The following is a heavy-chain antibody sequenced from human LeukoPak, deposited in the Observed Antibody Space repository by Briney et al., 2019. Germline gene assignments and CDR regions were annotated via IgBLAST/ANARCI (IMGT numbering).Heavy chain of an antibody. V-gene: IGHV3-23*01. J-gene: IGHJ4*02. CDR2: ISGSGGST. CDR3: AKDRGLYSSSSGEGY. Sequence: PGGSLRLSCAASGFTFTDYYMSWIRQAPGKGLEWVSAISGSGGSTYYADSVKGRFTISRDNSKNTLYLQMNSLRAEDTAVYYCAKDRGLYSSSSGEGYWGQGTLVTVSS. CDR1: GFTFTDYY. D-gene: IGHD6-6*01.